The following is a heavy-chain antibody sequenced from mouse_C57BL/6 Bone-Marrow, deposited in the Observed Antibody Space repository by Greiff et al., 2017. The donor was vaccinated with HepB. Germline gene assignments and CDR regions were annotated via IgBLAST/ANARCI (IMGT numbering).Heavy chain of an antibody. CDR1: GYAFSSSW. CDR3: ARSGITTVVAPLFDY. J-gene: IGHJ2*01. CDR2: IYPGDGDT. V-gene: IGHV1-82*01. Sequence: QVQLQQSGPELVKPGASVKISCKASGYAFSSSWMNWVKQRPGKGLEWIGRIYPGDGDTNYNGKFKGKATLTADKSSSTAYMQLSSLTSEDSAVYFCARSGITTVVAPLFDYWGQGTTLTVSS. D-gene: IGHD1-1*01.